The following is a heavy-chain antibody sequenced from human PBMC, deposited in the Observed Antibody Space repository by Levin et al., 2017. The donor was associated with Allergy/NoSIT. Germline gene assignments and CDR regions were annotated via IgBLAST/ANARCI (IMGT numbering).Heavy chain of an antibody. CDR2: ISGSGGST. CDR1: GFTFSSYA. Sequence: GESLKISCAASGFTFSSYAMSWVRQAPGKGLEWVSAISGSGGSTYYADSVKGRFTISRDNSKTTLYLQMNSLRAEDTAVYYCAKDRAFSGYDPYDSAFDYWGQGTLVTVSS. V-gene: IGHV3-23*01. CDR3: AKDRAFSGYDPYDSAFDY. D-gene: IGHD5-12*01. J-gene: IGHJ4*02.